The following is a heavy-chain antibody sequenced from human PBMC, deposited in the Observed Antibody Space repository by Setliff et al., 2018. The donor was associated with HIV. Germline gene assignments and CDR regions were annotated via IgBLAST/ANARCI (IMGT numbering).Heavy chain of an antibody. J-gene: IGHJ4*02. V-gene: IGHV4-61*02. CDR2: LYPTGTT. Sequence: SETLSLTCTVSGGSISNPNYHWSWIRQPAGKGLEWIGRLYPTGTTNYNPSLKSRVSISVDTSKNQFSLRPGSVTATDTAVYYCARAGFGELFPEVFDYWGQGALVTVSS. CDR1: GGSISNPNYH. D-gene: IGHD3-10*01. CDR3: ARAGFGELFPEVFDY.